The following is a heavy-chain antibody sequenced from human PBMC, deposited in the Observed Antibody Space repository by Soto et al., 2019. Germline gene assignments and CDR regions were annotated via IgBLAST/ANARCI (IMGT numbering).Heavy chain of an antibody. CDR1: GYSFTSYW. J-gene: IGHJ6*02. CDR3: GRLGDIVVVPAAPPGYYYGMDV. Sequence: GESLKISCKGSGYSFTSYWISWVRQMPGKGLEWMGRIDPSDSYTNYSPSFQGHVTISADKSISTAYLQWSSLKASDTAMYYCGRLGDIVVVPAAPPGYYYGMDVWGQGTTVTVSS. V-gene: IGHV5-10-1*01. CDR2: IDPSDSYT. D-gene: IGHD2-2*01.